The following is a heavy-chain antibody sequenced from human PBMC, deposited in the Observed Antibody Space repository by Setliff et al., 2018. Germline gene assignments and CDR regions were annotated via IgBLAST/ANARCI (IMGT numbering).Heavy chain of an antibody. Sequence: KPSETLSLTCTVSGASMRSGTFYWSWIRLHPGKGLEWIGYISYSGNTYYNPSFEGRLALSVDASMNQFSLRLSSVTAADSAIYYCARDRSALVRGVVHHNYFDPWGQGNKVTVSS. CDR3: ARDRSALVRGVVHHNYFDP. CDR1: GASMRSGTFY. J-gene: IGHJ5*02. CDR2: ISYSGNT. D-gene: IGHD3-10*01. V-gene: IGHV4-31*03.